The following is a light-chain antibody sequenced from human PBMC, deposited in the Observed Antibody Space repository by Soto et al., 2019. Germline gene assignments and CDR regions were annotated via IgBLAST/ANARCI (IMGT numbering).Light chain of an antibody. Sequence: DIQMSQSPSSLSASVGDRVTITCQASQDITNYLSWNQQQPGTAPKLLIYDASNLETGVPARFSLSGSGTDFTFSISSLQPEAIATYYCQQYDDLPYTSGQGTKLEIK. J-gene: IGKJ2*01. CDR1: QDITNY. CDR2: DAS. V-gene: IGKV1-33*01. CDR3: QQYDDLPYT.